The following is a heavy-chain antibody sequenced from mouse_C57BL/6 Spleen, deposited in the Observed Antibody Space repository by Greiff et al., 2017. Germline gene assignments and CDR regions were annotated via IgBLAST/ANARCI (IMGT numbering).Heavy chain of an antibody. D-gene: IGHD6-1*01. CDR1: GYAFSSSW. J-gene: IGHJ1*03. CDR3: ARSQLQWADWYFDV. V-gene: IGHV1-82*01. Sequence: VQLQQSGPELVKPGASVKISCKASGYAFSSSWMNWVKQRPGKGLEWIRRIYPGDGDTNYNGKFKGKATLTADKSSSTAYMQLSSQTSQDSAVDFCARSQLQWADWYFDVWGTGTTVTVSS. CDR2: IYPGDGDT.